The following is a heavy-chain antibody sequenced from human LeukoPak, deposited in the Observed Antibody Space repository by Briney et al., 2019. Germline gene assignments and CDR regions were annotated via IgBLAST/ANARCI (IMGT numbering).Heavy chain of an antibody. CDR2: ISGSGGST. CDR1: GFTFSSYA. V-gene: IGHV3-23*01. J-gene: IGHJ4*02. Sequence: GGSLRLSCAASGFTFSSYAMSWVRQAPGKELEWVSAISGSGGSTYYADSVKGRFTISRDNSKNTLYLQMNSLRAEDTAVYYCAKARGYNWNYGVFDYWGQGTLVTVSS. D-gene: IGHD1-7*01. CDR3: AKARGYNWNYGVFDY.